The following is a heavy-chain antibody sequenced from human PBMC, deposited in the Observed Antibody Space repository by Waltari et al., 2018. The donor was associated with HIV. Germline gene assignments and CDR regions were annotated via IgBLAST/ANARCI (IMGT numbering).Heavy chain of an antibody. CDR3: ARCAGVVTSEGWWRSIPLDY. Sequence: QVQLEQSGAEVKKPGSSVKVSCKASGGTFSSHSLNWVRQPPGQGLEWMGGITPMFGTAKYAQTFQGRFTITADEPTSTVYMEFSSLRSEDTALYYCARCAGVVTSEGWWRSIPLDYWGQGTLVTVSS. CDR2: ITPMFGTA. D-gene: IGHD2-15*01. V-gene: IGHV1-69*01. J-gene: IGHJ4*02. CDR1: GGTFSSHS.